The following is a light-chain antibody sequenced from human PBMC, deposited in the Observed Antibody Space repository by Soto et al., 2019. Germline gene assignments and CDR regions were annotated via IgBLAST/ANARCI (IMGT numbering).Light chain of an antibody. Sequence: EVVLTQSPATLSLSPGARATLSCRASQSVSKYLYWYQQRPGQAPRLLIYDTSNRATGIPPRFSGSGSGTAFSLTISTLEPEDFAVYYCQHRVNWPWTFGQGTRVEI. CDR3: QHRVNWPWT. J-gene: IGKJ1*01. V-gene: IGKV3-11*01. CDR2: DTS. CDR1: QSVSKY.